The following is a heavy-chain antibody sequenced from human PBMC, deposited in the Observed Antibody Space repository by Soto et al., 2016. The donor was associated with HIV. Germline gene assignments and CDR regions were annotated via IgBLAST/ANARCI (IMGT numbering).Heavy chain of an antibody. CDR3: AKDMSRSGSAVAYWGFDY. CDR1: GFTFDDYA. Sequence: EVQLVESGGGLVQPGRSLRLSCAASGFTFDDYAMHWVRQAPGKGLEWVSGISWNSGSIGYADSVKGRFTISRDNAKNSLYLQMNSLRGEDMALYYCAKDMSRSGSAVAYWGFDYWGQGTLVTGLL. J-gene: IGHJ4*02. CDR2: ISWNSGSI. D-gene: IGHD6-19*01. V-gene: IGHV3-9*03.